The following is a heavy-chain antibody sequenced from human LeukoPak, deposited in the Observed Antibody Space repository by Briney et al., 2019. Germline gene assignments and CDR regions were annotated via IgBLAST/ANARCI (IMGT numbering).Heavy chain of an antibody. J-gene: IGHJ4*02. D-gene: IGHD1-26*01. CDR2: ISWNSGSI. Sequence: GGSLRLSCAASGFTFDDYAMHWVRQAPGKGLEWVSGISWNSGSIGYADSVKGRFTISRDNAKNSLYLQMNSLRAEDMALYYCAKDKNVGATPALDCWGQGTLVTVSS. CDR3: AKDKNVGATPALDC. CDR1: GFTFDDYA. V-gene: IGHV3-9*03.